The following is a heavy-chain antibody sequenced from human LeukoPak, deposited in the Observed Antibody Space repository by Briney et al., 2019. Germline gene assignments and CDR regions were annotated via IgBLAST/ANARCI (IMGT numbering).Heavy chain of an antibody. CDR1: GFTFSSYG. J-gene: IGHJ4*02. D-gene: IGHD3-22*01. CDR2: ISGSGGST. V-gene: IGHV3-23*01. Sequence: GGSLRLSCAASGFTFSSYGMHWVRQAPGKGLEWVSAISGSGGSTYYADSVKGRFTISRDNSKNTLYLQMNSLRAEDTAVYYCAKDLYDSSGYYHPTFDYWGQGTLVTVSS. CDR3: AKDLYDSSGYYHPTFDY.